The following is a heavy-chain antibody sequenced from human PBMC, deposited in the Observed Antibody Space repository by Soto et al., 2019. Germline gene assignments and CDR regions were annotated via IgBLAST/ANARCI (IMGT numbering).Heavy chain of an antibody. J-gene: IGHJ4*02. V-gene: IGHV4-39*01. Sequence: QLQLQESGPGLVKPSETLSLTCTVSGGSISSSNYYWGWIRQPPGKGLEWIGSVYSSGTTYYNPSLKSRVTISVDTSKNQFSLKLTSVTAADTTVYYCARQPRYYYGSGVYLSYYFDYWGQGTLVTVSS. D-gene: IGHD3-22*01. CDR1: GGSISSSNYY. CDR3: ARQPRYYYGSGVYLSYYFDY. CDR2: VYSSGTT.